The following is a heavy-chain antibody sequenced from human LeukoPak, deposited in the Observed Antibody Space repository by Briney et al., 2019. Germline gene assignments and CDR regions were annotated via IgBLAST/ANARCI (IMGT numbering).Heavy chain of an antibody. CDR2: IYHSGSA. D-gene: IGHD3-10*01. J-gene: IGHJ4*02. CDR1: SGSISSSSYY. CDR3: ARDRRESGDFDY. V-gene: IGHV4-39*07. Sequence: SETLSFTCTVSSGSISSSSYYWGWIRQPPGKGLEWIGSIYHSGSAYYNPSLKSRVTISVDTSKNQFSLKLSSVTAADTAVYYCARDRRESGDFDYWGQGTLVTVSS.